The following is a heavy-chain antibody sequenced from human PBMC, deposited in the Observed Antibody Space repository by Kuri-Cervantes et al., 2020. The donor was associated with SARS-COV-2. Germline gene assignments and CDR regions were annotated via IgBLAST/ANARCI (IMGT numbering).Heavy chain of an antibody. CDR1: GFTVSSNY. D-gene: IGHD4-17*01. CDR3: AKVMTTGSYYYYYMDV. V-gene: IGHV3-20*04. CDR2: ISWNSGSI. J-gene: IGHJ6*03. Sequence: GESLKISCAASGFTVSSNYMSWVRQAPGKGLEWVSGISWNSGSIGYADSVKGRFTISRDNAKNSLYLQMNSLRAEDTAVYYCAKVMTTGSYYYYYMDVWGKGTTVTVSS.